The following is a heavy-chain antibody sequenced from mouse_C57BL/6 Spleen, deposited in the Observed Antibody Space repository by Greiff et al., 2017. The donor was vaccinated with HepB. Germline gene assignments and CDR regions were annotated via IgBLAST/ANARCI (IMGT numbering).Heavy chain of an antibody. CDR2: IDPETGGT. CDR1: GYTFTDYE. Sequence: VQLQQSGAELVRPGASVTLSCKASGYTFTDYEMHWVKQTPVHGLEWIGAIDPETGGTAYNQKFKGKAILTADKSSSTAYMELRSLTSEDSAVYYCTGAYGFADWGQGTLVTVSA. V-gene: IGHV1-15*01. D-gene: IGHD1-1*01. J-gene: IGHJ3*01. CDR3: TGAYGFAD.